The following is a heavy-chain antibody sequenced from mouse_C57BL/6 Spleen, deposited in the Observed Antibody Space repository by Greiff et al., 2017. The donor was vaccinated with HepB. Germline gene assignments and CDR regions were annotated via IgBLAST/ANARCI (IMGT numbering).Heavy chain of an antibody. CDR3: ARKGLSTIVDY. V-gene: IGHV1-69*01. CDR2: IDPSDSYT. CDR1: GYTFTSYW. Sequence: VQLQQPGAELVMPGASVKLSCKASGYTFTSYWMHWVKQRPGQGLEWIGEIDPSDSYTNYNQKFKGKSTLTVDKSSSTAYMQLSSLTSEDSAVYYCARKGLSTIVDYWGQGTTLTVSS. J-gene: IGHJ2*01. D-gene: IGHD2-12*01.